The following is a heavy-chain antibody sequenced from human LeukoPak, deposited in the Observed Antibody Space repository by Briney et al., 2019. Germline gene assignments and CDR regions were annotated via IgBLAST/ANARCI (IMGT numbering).Heavy chain of an antibody. CDR3: AADGGGLSSVVTPRSSPFDY. J-gene: IGHJ4*02. V-gene: IGHV1-24*01. CDR1: GYTLNELS. D-gene: IGHD4-23*01. CDR2: FDPADGET. Sequence: ASVKVSCKVSGYTLNELSMHWVRQAPGKPLEWMGGFDPADGETVYAHRFQGRLTMTEDTSTNTGYMELTSLRSEDTAVYYCAADGGGLSSVVTPRSSPFDYWGQGTLATVSS.